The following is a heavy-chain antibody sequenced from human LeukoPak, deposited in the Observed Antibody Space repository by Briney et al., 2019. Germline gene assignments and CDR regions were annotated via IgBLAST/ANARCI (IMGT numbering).Heavy chain of an antibody. J-gene: IGHJ4*02. Sequence: GGSLRLSCAASGFTFSNYAMNWVRQAPGKGLESVAAISAGGDSAYYADSVKGRFTISRDNYENSLYLQINRLRAEDTAMYYCGKETFCSSATCPRDWGQGTLVTVSS. CDR2: ISAGGDSA. D-gene: IGHD2-2*01. CDR3: GKETFCSSATCPRD. CDR1: GFTFSNYA. V-gene: IGHV3-23*01.